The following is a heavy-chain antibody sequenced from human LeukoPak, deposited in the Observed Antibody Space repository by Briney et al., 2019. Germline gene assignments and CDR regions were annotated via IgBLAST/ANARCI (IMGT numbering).Heavy chain of an antibody. CDR2: IKQDASER. CDR3: ATPTAGTWHFDY. CDR1: GFTFSSYW. D-gene: IGHD1-1*01. Sequence: GGSLRLSCAASGFTFSSYWMSWVRQAPGKGLEWVANIKQDASERYYVDSVKGRFTISRDNAKNSLYLQMNSLRAEDTAVYFCATPTAGTWHFDYWGQGTLVTVSS. V-gene: IGHV3-7*01. J-gene: IGHJ4*02.